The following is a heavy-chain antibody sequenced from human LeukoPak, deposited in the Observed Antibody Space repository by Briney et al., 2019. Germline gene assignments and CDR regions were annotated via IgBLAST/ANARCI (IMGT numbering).Heavy chain of an antibody. V-gene: IGHV4-38-2*01. D-gene: IGHD2-15*01. CDR3: ARHAYSSVYYYYYMDV. CDR2: IYHSGGT. CDR1: GYSISSGYY. Sequence: PSETLSLTCAVSGYSISSGYYWGWIRQPPGKGLEWIGSIYHSGGTYYNPSLKSRVTISVDTSKNQFSLKLSSVTAADTAVYYCARHAYSSVYYYYYMDVWGKGTTVTVSS. J-gene: IGHJ6*03.